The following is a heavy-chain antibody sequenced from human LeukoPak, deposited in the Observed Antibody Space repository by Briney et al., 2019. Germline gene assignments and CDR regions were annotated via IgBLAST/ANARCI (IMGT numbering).Heavy chain of an antibody. D-gene: IGHD6-19*01. Sequence: SETLSLTCTVSGGSISSYYWSWIRQPAGKGLEWIGRIYTSGSTNYNPSLKSRVTMSVDTSKNQFSLELSSVTAADTAVYYCARESPHSSGWYDPPTYYFDYWGQGTLVTVSS. CDR1: GGSISSYY. V-gene: IGHV4-4*07. J-gene: IGHJ4*02. CDR2: IYTSGST. CDR3: ARESPHSSGWYDPPTYYFDY.